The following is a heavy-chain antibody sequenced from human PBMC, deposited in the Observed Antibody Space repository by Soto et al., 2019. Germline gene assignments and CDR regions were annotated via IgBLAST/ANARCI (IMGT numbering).Heavy chain of an antibody. V-gene: IGHV3-7*01. Sequence: GGSLRLSCAASGFTFSSYWMSWVRQAPGKGLEWVANIKQDGSEKYYVDSVKGRFTISRDNAKNSLYLQMNSLRAEDTAVYYCARDRSLVAAIAPFDYWGQGTLVTVSS. CDR2: IKQDGSEK. CDR3: ARDRSLVAAIAPFDY. CDR1: GFTFSSYW. D-gene: IGHD2-15*01. J-gene: IGHJ4*02.